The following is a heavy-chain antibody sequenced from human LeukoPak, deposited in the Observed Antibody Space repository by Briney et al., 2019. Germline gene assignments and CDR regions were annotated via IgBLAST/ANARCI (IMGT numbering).Heavy chain of an antibody. Sequence: KAGGSLRLSCVASGFTFSFYTMNWVRQAPGQGLEWVSSISSYSHYLYYADSVKGRFTISGDNTKNSVYLEMNSLRAEDTAVYFCARDLRPVVPTAPTPDSWGQGTLVTVSS. D-gene: IGHD2-21*02. J-gene: IGHJ5*02. CDR3: ARDLRPVVPTAPTPDS. CDR2: ISSYSHYL. V-gene: IGHV3-21*06. CDR1: GFTFSFYT.